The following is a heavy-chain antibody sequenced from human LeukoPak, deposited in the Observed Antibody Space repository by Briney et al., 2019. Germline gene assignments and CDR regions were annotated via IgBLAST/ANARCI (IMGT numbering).Heavy chain of an antibody. J-gene: IGHJ4*02. D-gene: IGHD3-22*01. CDR1: GFAFCTYT. V-gene: IGHV3-21*06. Sequence: NPGGSLRPSCAACGFAFCTYTMNWARQAPGKGLEWVASINSGGTTTHYAFSVKGRFTISRDNAQNVLYLQMNGLRGDDAALYYCLRGDSRDFWGQGTLVTVSS. CDR3: LRGDSRDF. CDR2: INSGGTTT.